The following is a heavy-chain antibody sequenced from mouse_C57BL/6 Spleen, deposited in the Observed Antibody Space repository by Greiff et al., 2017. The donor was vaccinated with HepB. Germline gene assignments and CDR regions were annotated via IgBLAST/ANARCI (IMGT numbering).Heavy chain of an antibody. Sequence: VQLQQPGAELVRPGSSVKLSCKASGYTFTSYWMDWVKQRPGQGLEWIGNIYPSDSETQYNQKFKDKATLTVDKSSSTAYMQLSSQTSEDSAVYYCARGSRDYAMDYWGQGTSVTVAS. J-gene: IGHJ4*01. CDR3: ARGSRDYAMDY. CDR2: IYPSDSET. V-gene: IGHV1-61*01. CDR1: GYTFTSYW.